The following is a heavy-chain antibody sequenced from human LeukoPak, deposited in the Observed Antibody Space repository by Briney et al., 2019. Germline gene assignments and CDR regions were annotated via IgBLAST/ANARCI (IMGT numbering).Heavy chain of an antibody. V-gene: IGHV3-9*03. CDR3: AKARSQSVGLPYYFDY. CDR1: GFTFDDYA. D-gene: IGHD2-8*01. J-gene: IGHJ4*02. CDR2: ISWNSGSI. Sequence: GRSLRLSCAASGFTFDDYAMHWVRQAPGKGLEWVSGISWNSGSIGYADSVKGRFTISRDNAKNSLYLQMNSLRAEDMALYYCAKARSQSVGLPYYFDYWGQGTLVTVSS.